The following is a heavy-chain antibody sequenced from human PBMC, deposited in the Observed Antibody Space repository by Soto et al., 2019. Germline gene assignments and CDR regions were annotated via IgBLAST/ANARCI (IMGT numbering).Heavy chain of an antibody. D-gene: IGHD6-6*01. CDR2: ISGSGDDT. J-gene: IGHJ4*02. Sequence: GGSLRLSCAASGFIFGNYAMTWVRQVPGKGLQWVSAISGSGDDTYYADSVKGRFTISRDSSKNTMYLQMNSLRAEDTAIYFCAYPKVTGSLSSDYWGEGTLVSVSS. V-gene: IGHV3-23*01. CDR3: AYPKVTGSLSSDY. CDR1: GFIFGNYA.